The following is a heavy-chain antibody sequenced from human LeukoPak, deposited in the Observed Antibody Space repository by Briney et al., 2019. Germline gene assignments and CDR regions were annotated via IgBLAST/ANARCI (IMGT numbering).Heavy chain of an antibody. D-gene: IGHD4-17*01. CDR3: AKEAGQDYGALDV. CDR1: GFTFSSYW. CDR2: IGGTSSSL. J-gene: IGHJ3*01. V-gene: IGHV3-21*01. Sequence: GGSLRLSCAASGFTFSSYWMNWVRQAPGKGLEWVSSIGGTSSSLYYAESVKGRFTISRDNARNSLYLQMNSLRADDTAVYYCAKEAGQDYGALDVWGQGTMVTVSS.